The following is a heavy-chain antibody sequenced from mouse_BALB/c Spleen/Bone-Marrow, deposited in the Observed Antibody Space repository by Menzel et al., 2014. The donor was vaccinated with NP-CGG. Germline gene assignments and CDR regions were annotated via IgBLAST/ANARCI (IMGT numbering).Heavy chain of an antibody. Sequence: DVKLVESGGGLVKPGGSLKLSCAAPGFTFSSYAMSWVRQTPEKRLEWVATISSGGSYTYYPDSVKGRFTISRDNAKNTLYLQMSSLRSEDTAMYYCARHGITRLLDYWGQGTTLTVSS. V-gene: IGHV5-9-3*01. CDR3: ARHGITRLLDY. CDR1: GFTFSSYA. CDR2: ISSGGSYT. J-gene: IGHJ2*01. D-gene: IGHD2-4*01.